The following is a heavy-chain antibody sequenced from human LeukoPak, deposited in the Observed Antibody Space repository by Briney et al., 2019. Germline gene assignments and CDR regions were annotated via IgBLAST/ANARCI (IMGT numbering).Heavy chain of an antibody. V-gene: IGHV4-59*01. J-gene: IGHJ6*03. D-gene: IGHD6-6*01. Sequence: PSETLSLTCTVSGGSISSYYWSWIRQPPGKGLEWIGYIYYSGSTNYNPSLKSRVTISVDTSKNQFSLKLSSVTAADTVVYYCARDVRVAARPSAGYYYYYMDVWGKGTTVTVSS. CDR3: ARDVRVAARPSAGYYYYYMDV. CDR1: GGSISSYY. CDR2: IYYSGST.